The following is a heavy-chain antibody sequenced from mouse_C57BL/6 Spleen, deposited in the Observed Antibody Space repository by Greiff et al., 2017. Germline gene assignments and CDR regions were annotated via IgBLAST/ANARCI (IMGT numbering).Heavy chain of an antibody. J-gene: IGHJ3*01. CDR1: GFNIKDYY. CDR2: IDPEDGDT. CDR3: TTNWGSSPAWFAY. Sequence: EVQLQQSGAELVRPGASVKLSCTASGFNIKDYYMHWVKQRPEQGLEWIGRIDPEDGDTEYAPKFPGKATMTADTSSNTAYLQLSSLTSEDTAVYYCTTNWGSSPAWFAYWGQGTLVTVSA. D-gene: IGHD1-1*01. V-gene: IGHV14-1*01.